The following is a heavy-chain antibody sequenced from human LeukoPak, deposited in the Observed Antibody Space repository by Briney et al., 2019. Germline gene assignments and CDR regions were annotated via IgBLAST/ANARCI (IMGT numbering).Heavy chain of an antibody. Sequence: SETLSLTCTVSGYSISSGYYWGWIRQPPGKGLEWIGSIYHRGSTYYNPSLKSRVTISVDTSKNQFSLKLSSVTAADTAVYYCAVLYYYDSSGYYNYWGQGTLVTVSS. J-gene: IGHJ4*02. CDR2: IYHRGST. V-gene: IGHV4-38-2*02. CDR1: GYSISSGYY. D-gene: IGHD3-22*01. CDR3: AVLYYYDSSGYYNY.